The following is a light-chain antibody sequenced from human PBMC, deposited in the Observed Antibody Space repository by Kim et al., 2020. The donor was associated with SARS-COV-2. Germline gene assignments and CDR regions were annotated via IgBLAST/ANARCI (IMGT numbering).Light chain of an antibody. CDR1: QSVGIK. J-gene: IGKJ5*01. V-gene: IGKV3-15*01. CDR3: LQYHKWPGIT. Sequence: CPGEIATLSCRASQSVGIKLSWYQQKPGQAPPLLIYDASTRETGIPERFSVSVSGTEFTLSIGGVQSEGFALYFCLQYHKWPGITFGQGTRLEIK. CDR2: DAS.